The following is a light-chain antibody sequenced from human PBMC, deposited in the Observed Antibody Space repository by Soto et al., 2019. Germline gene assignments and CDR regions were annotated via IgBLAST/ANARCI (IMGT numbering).Light chain of an antibody. V-gene: IGKV1-33*01. CDR3: QQYDNLPLT. J-gene: IGKJ4*01. Sequence: DIQMTQSPSSLSASVGDRVTITCRASQSISTYLNWYQHKPGKAPTLLIYAASTLQSGVPSRFSGSGSGTDFTLTISSLQPEDIATYYCQQYDNLPLTFGGGTKVDIK. CDR2: AAS. CDR1: QSISTY.